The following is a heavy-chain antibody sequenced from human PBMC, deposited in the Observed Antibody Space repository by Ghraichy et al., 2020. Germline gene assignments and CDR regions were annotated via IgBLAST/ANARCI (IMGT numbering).Heavy chain of an antibody. CDR3: ARRPLSGYSQHNWFDP. CDR2: IYYSGST. D-gene: IGHD3-9*01. V-gene: IGHV4-30-4*01. Sequence: SETLSLTCTVSGGSISSGDYYWSWIRQPPGKGLEWIGYIYYSGSTYYNPSLKSRVTISVDTSKNQFSLKLSPVTAADTAVYYCARRPLSGYSQHNWFDPWGKGTLVTVSS. J-gene: IGHJ5*02. CDR1: GGSISSGDYY.